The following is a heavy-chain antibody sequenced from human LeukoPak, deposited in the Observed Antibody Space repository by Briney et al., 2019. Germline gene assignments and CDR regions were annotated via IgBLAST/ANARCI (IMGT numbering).Heavy chain of an antibody. V-gene: IGHV4-61*02. J-gene: IGHJ4*02. CDR3: ARTTAKASTPYFDY. CDR1: GGSISSGRSY. CDR2: IYTGGST. D-gene: IGHD4-11*01. Sequence: SETLSLTCTVSGGSISSGRSYWSWIRQPAGKALEWIGRIYTGGSTNYNPSLKARVTISLDTSKNQFSLKVSSVTAADTAVYYCARTTAKASTPYFDYWGQGTLVTVSS.